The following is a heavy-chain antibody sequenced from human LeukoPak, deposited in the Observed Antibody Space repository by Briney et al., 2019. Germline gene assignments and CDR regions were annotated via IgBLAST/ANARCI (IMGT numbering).Heavy chain of an antibody. CDR2: IHSDGSIT. CDR3: VIDFGITPI. V-gene: IGHV3-74*01. J-gene: IGHJ3*02. CDR1: GFTFSSYW. D-gene: IGHD3-3*01. Sequence: GGSLILSCAASGFTFSSYWMHWVRQAPGKGLVWVSRIHSDGSITSYADSVKGRFTISRDNAKNTLYLQMNSLRAEDTAVYYCVIDFGITPIWGQGTMVAVSS.